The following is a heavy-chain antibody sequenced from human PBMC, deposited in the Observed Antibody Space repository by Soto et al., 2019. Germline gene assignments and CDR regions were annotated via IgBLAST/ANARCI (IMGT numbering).Heavy chain of an antibody. CDR1: GYSFTSYW. CDR3: ARGDTAMDYYYYYGMDV. Sequence: PGESRKISCKGSGYSFTSYWIGWVRQMPGKGLEWMGIIYPGDSDTRYSPSFQGQVTISADKSISTAYLQWSSLKASDTAMYYCARGDTAMDYYYYYGMDVWGQGTTVTVSS. J-gene: IGHJ6*02. D-gene: IGHD5-18*01. CDR2: IYPGDSDT. V-gene: IGHV5-51*01.